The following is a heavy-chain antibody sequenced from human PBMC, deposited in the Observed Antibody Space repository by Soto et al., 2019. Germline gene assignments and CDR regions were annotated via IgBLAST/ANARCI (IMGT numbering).Heavy chain of an antibody. V-gene: IGHV1-69*01. Sequence: QVQLLQSGAEVKRPGSSVKVSYEASGGTFSSLGLTWVRQAPGQGLEWMGGIIPISGRTTFAQKFQGRVTITADESTRATYMELTTLTSDDTAMYYRATRGTQGRWLEFADYWGQGTLVTVSS. J-gene: IGHJ4*02. CDR3: ATRGTQGRWLEFADY. D-gene: IGHD5-12*01. CDR2: IIPISGRT. CDR1: GGTFSSLG.